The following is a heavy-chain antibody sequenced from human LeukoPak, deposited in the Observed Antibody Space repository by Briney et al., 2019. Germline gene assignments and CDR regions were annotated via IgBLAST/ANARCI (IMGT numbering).Heavy chain of an antibody. D-gene: IGHD3-9*01. J-gene: IGHJ4*02. CDR1: GFTVSSNF. CDR2: IYSGCST. V-gene: IGHV3-66*01. CDR3: ALGLVTDY. Sequence: GGSLRLSCAASGFTVSSNFMSWVRQAPGKGLEWVSVIYSGCSTYYADSVKGRFTISRDNSKNTLYLQMNSLRVEDTAVYYCALGLVTDYWGQGTLVTVSS.